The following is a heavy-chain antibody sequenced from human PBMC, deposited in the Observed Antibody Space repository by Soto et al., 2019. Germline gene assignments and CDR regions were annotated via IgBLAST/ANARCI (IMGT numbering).Heavy chain of an antibody. CDR3: ARGGEVLRYFGWLLRNYYYYYMDV. CDR2: IKQDGSEK. Sequence: GGSLRLSCTSSGFNFISYWMSWVRQAPGKGLEWVANIKQDGSEKYYVDSVKGRFTISRDNAKNSLYLQMNSLRAEDTAVYYCARGGEVLRYFGWLLRNYYYYYMDVWGKGTTVTVSS. J-gene: IGHJ6*03. CDR1: GFNFISYW. V-gene: IGHV3-7*01. D-gene: IGHD3-9*01.